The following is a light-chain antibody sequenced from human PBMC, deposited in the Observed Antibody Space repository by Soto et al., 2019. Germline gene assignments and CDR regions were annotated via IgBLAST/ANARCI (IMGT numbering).Light chain of an antibody. CDR2: LEGSGSY. CDR1: SAHSSYI. V-gene: IGLV4-60*03. J-gene: IGLJ3*02. Sequence: QSVLTQSSSASGSLGSSVKLTCTLSSAHSSYIIAGHQQQPRKAPRYLMMLEGSGSYHKGSGAPDRFSGSSSGADRYLTTSDLQSEDAADYYGDIWDSNTWVFGGGTKLTVL. CDR3: DIWDSNTWV.